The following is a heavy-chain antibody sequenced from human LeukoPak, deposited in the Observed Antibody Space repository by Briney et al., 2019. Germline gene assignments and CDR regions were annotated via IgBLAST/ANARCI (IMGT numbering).Heavy chain of an antibody. V-gene: IGHV3-30*02. Sequence: GGSLRLSCATSGFSFSSYGMHWVRQAQGKGLEWVAFIRHDGTNKYHAASVRGRFTISRDNFNNTLYLHISSLRPEDTAVFYCAKALYNYGSGAYSPFDSWGQGTLVTVSS. CDR2: IRHDGTNK. D-gene: IGHD3-10*01. CDR3: AKALYNYGSGAYSPFDS. CDR1: GFSFSSYG. J-gene: IGHJ4*02.